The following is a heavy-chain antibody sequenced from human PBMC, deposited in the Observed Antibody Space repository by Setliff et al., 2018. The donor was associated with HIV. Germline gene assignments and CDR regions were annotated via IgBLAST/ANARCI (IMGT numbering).Heavy chain of an antibody. J-gene: IGHJ2*01. CDR2: IYSTGSGRT. CDR1: GGSVTSSTYY. V-gene: IGHV4-39*07. Sequence: SETLSLTCTVSGGSVTSSTYYWGWIRQPPGKGLEWIGNIYSTGSGRTYYSPSLKSRVTVSVDTSKNQFSLKLSSVTAAETAVYYCARDGEGLRLGTYWYFDLWGRGTLVTVSS. D-gene: IGHD5-12*01. CDR3: ARDGEGLRLGTYWYFDL.